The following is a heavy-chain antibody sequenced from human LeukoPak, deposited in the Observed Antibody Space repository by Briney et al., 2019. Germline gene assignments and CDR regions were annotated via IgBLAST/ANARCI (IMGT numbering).Heavy chain of an antibody. CDR3: AKDPPSYSWNYIKYFDS. CDR1: GFTFDSYA. CDR2: IVASGDRT. D-gene: IGHD1-1*01. Sequence: GGSLRLSCAASGFTFDSYAMTWVRQTPGKGLEWVSGIVASGDRTYYAESVKGRFTISRDNSKNTVHLQMTTLRVDDTAVYYCAKDPPSYSWNYIKYFDSWGQRTLVTVSS. V-gene: IGHV3-23*01. J-gene: IGHJ4*02.